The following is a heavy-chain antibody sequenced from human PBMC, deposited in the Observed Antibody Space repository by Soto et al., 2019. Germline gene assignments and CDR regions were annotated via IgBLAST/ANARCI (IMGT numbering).Heavy chain of an antibody. J-gene: IGHJ4*02. D-gene: IGHD3-22*01. CDR3: AKGRYYYDSSGYLDY. V-gene: IGHV3-23*01. CDR1: GFTFSSYA. Sequence: GGSLRLSCAASGFTFSSYAMSWVRQAPGKGLEWVSAISGSGGSTYYADSVKGRFTISRDNSKNTLYLQMNSLRAEDTAVYYCAKGRYYYDSSGYLDYWGQGTLVTVSS. CDR2: ISGSGGST.